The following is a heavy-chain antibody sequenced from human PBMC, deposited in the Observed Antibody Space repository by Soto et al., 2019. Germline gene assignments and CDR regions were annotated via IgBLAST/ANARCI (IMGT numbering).Heavy chain of an antibody. CDR3: GRVPDY. Sequence: QLQLQESGSRLVKPSQTLSLTCAVSGGSISSGGYSWTWIRQPPGKGLEWIGYIYHSASTYYNPSLKSRVTISVDRSKYQFSLKLSSVTAADTAVYYCGRVPDYWGQGTLVTVSS. V-gene: IGHV4-30-2*01. CDR2: IYHSAST. CDR1: GGSISSGGYS. J-gene: IGHJ4*02.